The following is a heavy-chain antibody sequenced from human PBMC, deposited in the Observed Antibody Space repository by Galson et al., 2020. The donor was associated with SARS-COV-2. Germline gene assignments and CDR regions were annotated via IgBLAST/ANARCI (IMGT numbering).Heavy chain of an antibody. D-gene: IGHD3-3*01. J-gene: IGHJ4*02. CDR2: IKQDGSEK. CDR3: AREGAFWSGYWLDY. CDR1: GFTFSSYW. V-gene: IGHV3-7*03. Sequence: GGSLRLSCADSGFTFSSYWMSWVRQAPGKGLEWVANIKQDGSEKNYVDSVKGRFTISRDNAKKSLYLQMNSLRAEDTAVYYCAREGAFWSGYWLDYWGQGTLVTVSS.